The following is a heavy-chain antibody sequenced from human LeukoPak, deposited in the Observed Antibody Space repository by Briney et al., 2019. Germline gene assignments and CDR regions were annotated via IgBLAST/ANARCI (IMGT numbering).Heavy chain of an antibody. CDR3: ARRLGLRWDLQAFDI. D-gene: IGHD4-23*01. V-gene: IGHV4-59*01. CDR2: IYYSGST. J-gene: IGHJ3*02. CDR1: GGSISTYY. Sequence: SETLSLTCTVSGGSISTYYWSWIRQPPGKGLEWIGYIYYSGSTNYNPSLKSRVTISVDKSKNQFSLNLSSVTAADTAVYYCARRLGLRWDLQAFDIWGQGTMVTVPS.